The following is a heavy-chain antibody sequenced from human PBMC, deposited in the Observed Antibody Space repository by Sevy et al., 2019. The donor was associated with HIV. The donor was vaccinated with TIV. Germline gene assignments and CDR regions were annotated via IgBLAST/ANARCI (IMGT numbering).Heavy chain of an antibody. J-gene: IGHJ4*02. CDR3: AREWHATFDF. Sequence: GGSLRLSCAVSGFSFNSYWMSWVRQAPGKGLEWVASIKQDGGETYYVDSMKGRFTISRDNAKNSLYLQMSSLRVEETAVYYCAREWHATFDFWGQGTLVTVSS. V-gene: IGHV3-7*01. CDR2: IKQDGGET. CDR1: GFSFNSYW.